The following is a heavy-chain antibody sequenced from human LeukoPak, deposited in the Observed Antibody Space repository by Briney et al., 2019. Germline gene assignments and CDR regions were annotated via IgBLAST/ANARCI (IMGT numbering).Heavy chain of an antibody. D-gene: IGHD3-3*01. V-gene: IGHV3-64D*09. CDR2: ISSNGGST. J-gene: IGHJ4*02. CDR1: GVTFSSYA. CDR3: VKSPSYDFWSGYLNYFDY. Sequence: PGGSLRLSCSASGVTFSSYAMHWVRQAPGKGLEYVSAISSNGGSTYYADPVKGRFTISRDNSKNTLYLQMSSLRAEETAVYYCVKSPSYDFWSGYLNYFDYWGQGTLVTVSS.